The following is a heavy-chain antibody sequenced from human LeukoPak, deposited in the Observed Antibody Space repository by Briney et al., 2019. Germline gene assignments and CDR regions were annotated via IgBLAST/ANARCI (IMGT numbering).Heavy chain of an antibody. D-gene: IGHD1-26*01. CDR2: IYCSGST. Sequence: PSETLSLTCTVSGGSISSYYWSWIRQPPGKGLEWIGYIYCSGSTNYNPSLKSRVTISVDTSKNQFSLKLSSVTAAGTAVYYCARGVGATNYFDYWGQGTLVTVSS. CDR3: ARGVGATNYFDY. J-gene: IGHJ4*02. CDR1: GGSISSYY. V-gene: IGHV4-59*08.